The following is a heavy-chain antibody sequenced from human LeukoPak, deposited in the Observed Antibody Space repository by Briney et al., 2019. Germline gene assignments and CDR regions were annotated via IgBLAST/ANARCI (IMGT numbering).Heavy chain of an antibody. CDR2: IDNSGST. CDR3: ASGAGWLIYY. CDR1: GGHIDSVY. D-gene: IGHD6-19*01. V-gene: IGHV4-4*08. J-gene: IGHJ4*02. Sequence: NPSETLSLTCSVSGGHIDSVYWNWIRQPPGKGLEWIGYIDNSGSTKYNPSLQSRITMSRDTSKKQFSLKLTSVTAADTAMYYCASGAGWLIYYWGQGTLVSVSS.